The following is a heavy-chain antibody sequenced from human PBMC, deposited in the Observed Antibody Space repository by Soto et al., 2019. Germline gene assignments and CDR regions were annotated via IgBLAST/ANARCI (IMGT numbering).Heavy chain of an antibody. Sequence: QVQLVESGGGVVQPGRSLRLSCAASGFTFSSYGMHWVRQAPGEGLEWVAVIWYDGSNKYYADSVKGRFTISRDNSKNTLYLQMNSLRAEDTAVYYCARDLGQLQVDYYFDYWGQGTLVTVSS. J-gene: IGHJ4*02. CDR3: ARDLGQLQVDYYFDY. V-gene: IGHV3-33*01. CDR2: IWYDGSNK. D-gene: IGHD5-18*01. CDR1: GFTFSSYG.